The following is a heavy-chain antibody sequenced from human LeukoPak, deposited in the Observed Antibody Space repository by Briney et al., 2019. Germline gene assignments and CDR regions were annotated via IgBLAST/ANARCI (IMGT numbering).Heavy chain of an antibody. D-gene: IGHD3-22*01. V-gene: IGHV1-24*01. CDR2: FDPEDGET. Sequence: ASVKVSCKVSGYTLTELSMHWVRQAPGKGLEWMGGFDPEDGETIYAQKFQGRVTMTEDTSTGTAYMELSSLRSEDTAVYYCATLYDSSTYFDYWGQGTLVTVSS. J-gene: IGHJ4*02. CDR3: ATLYDSSTYFDY. CDR1: GYTLTELS.